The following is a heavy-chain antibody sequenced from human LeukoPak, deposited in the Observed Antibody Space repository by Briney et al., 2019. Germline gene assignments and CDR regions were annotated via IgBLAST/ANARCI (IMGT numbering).Heavy chain of an antibody. D-gene: IGHD3-9*01. CDR3: ARDENYDILTGYYLSYYYYGMDV. CDR2: INAGNGNT. V-gene: IGHV1-3*01. Sequence: ASVKVSCKASGYTFTSYAMHWVRLAPGQRLEWMGWINAGNGNTKYSQKFQGRVTITRDTSASTAYMELSSLRSEDTAVYYCARDENYDILTGYYLSYYYYGMDVWGQGTTVTVSS. CDR1: GYTFTSYA. J-gene: IGHJ6*02.